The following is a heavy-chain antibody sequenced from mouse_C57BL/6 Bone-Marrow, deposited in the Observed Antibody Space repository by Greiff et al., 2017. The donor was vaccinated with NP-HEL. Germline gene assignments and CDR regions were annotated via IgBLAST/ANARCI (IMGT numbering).Heavy chain of an antibody. D-gene: IGHD3-2*02. CDR3: ARFHSSGWDYFDY. CDR1: GYTFTDYY. V-gene: IGHV1-26*01. CDR2: INPNNGGT. Sequence: EVQLQQSGPELVKPGASVKISCKASGYTFTDYYMNWVKQSHGKSLEWIGDINPNNGGTSYNQKFKGKATLTVDKSSSTAYMELRSLTSEDSAVYYCARFHSSGWDYFDYWGQGTTLTVSS. J-gene: IGHJ2*01.